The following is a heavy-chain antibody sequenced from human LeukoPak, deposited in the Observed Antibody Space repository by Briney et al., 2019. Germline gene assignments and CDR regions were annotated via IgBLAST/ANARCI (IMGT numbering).Heavy chain of an antibody. J-gene: IGHJ3*02. V-gene: IGHV1-69*06. Sequence: SVKLSCKASGGTFSSYAISWVRQAPGQGLEWMGGIIPIFGTANYAQKFQGRVTITADKSTSTAYMELSSLRSEDTAVYYCARLRYFSVKYAFDIWGQGTMVTVSS. CDR2: IIPIFGTA. D-gene: IGHD3-9*01. CDR1: GGTFSSYA. CDR3: ARLRYFSVKYAFDI.